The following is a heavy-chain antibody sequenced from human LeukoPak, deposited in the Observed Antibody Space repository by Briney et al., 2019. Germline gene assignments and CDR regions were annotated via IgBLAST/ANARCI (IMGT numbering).Heavy chain of an antibody. V-gene: IGHV1-18*04. CDR2: INPYSGDT. D-gene: IGHD2-15*01. CDR1: GYTFTGYY. J-gene: IGHJ3*02. CDR3: AREWTTQDAFDI. Sequence: ASVKVSCKASGYTFTGYYVHWVRQAPGRGLEWMGWINPYSGDTNYAQKLQGRVTMTTDTSTTTAYMELRSLRSDDTAVYYCAREWTTQDAFDIWGQGTMVTVSS.